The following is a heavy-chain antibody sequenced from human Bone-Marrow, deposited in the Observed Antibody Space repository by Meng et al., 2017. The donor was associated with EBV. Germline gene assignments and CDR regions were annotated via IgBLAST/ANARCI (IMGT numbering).Heavy chain of an antibody. Sequence: QCQLVQAGAEVKKPGASVKVSCKASGYTFSTYAIHWVRQAPGQRLEWMGWINVGNGDTKYSQKLQGRVTITRDTSASTAYMELRSLRSEDTAVYYCARDSSGDSRNFDPWGQGTLVTVSS. J-gene: IGHJ5*02. CDR2: INVGNGDT. D-gene: IGHD3-22*01. V-gene: IGHV1-3*01. CDR1: GYTFSTYA. CDR3: ARDSSGDSRNFDP.